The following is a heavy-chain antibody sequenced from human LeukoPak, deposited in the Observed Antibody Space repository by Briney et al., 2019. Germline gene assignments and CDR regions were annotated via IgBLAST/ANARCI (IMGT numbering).Heavy chain of an antibody. J-gene: IGHJ4*02. CDR2: ISGSGGST. CDR3: AKDHFWSAAGTWSPFYFDY. V-gene: IGHV3-23*01. CDR1: GFTFSSYA. Sequence: GGPLRLSCAASGFTFSSYAMSWVRQAPGKGLEWVSAISGSGGSTYYADSVKGRFTISRDNSKNTLYLQMNSLRAEDTAVYYCAKDHFWSAAGTWSPFYFDYWGQGTLVTVSS. D-gene: IGHD6-13*01.